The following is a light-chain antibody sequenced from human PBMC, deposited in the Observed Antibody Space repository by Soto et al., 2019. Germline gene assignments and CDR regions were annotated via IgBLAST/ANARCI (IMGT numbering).Light chain of an antibody. CDR3: SSYTSISTYV. J-gene: IGLJ1*01. CDR1: SSDVGGYNF. V-gene: IGLV2-14*01. CDR2: DVT. Sequence: QSVLTQPASLSGSPGQSITISCTGTSSDVGGYNFVSWYQQHPDKAPKLMIYDVTNRPSGVSNRFSGSKSDNTASLTISGLQAEDEADYYCSSYTSISTYVFGTGTKVTVL.